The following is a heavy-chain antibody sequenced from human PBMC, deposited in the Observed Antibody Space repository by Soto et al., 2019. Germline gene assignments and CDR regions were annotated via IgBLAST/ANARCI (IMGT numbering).Heavy chain of an antibody. V-gene: IGHV4-39*01. D-gene: IGHD5-12*01. Sequence: ATLSLTCTVSGGSISSSSYCWGWIREPPWKGLEWIGSIYYSGSTYYNPSLKSRVTISVDTSKNQFSLKLSSVTAADTAVYYCASHSGYAYERSVDSWGQGNLVTVSS. J-gene: IGHJ4*02. CDR2: IYYSGST. CDR3: ASHSGYAYERSVDS. CDR1: GGSISSSSYC.